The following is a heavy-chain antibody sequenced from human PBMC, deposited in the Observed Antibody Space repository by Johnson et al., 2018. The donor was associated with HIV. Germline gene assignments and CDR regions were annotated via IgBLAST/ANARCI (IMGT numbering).Heavy chain of an antibody. Sequence: VQLVESGGGLVRPGGSLRLSCVASGFSFIDYAMIWVRQAQGKGLEWVSFISGGEDDTYYADSVKGQFTLSRDNSKNALYLQMNSLRAEDTAVYYWAREPALVGANGGWGAFDIWGQGTLVTVSS. CDR1: GFSFIDYA. V-gene: IGHV3-23*04. CDR3: AREPALVGANGGWGAFDI. D-gene: IGHD1-26*01. J-gene: IGHJ3*02. CDR2: ISGGEDDT.